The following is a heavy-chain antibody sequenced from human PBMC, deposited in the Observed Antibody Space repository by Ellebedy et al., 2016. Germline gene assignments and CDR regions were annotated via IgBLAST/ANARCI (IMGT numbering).Heavy chain of an antibody. D-gene: IGHD3-10*01. V-gene: IGHV4-31*03. J-gene: IGHJ4*02. Sequence: SETLSLTCTVSGGSISSGAFYWTWIRQQPGKGLEWIGNIYYSGSTYYTPSLKSRVSISLDTSKNEFSLRLSSVTAADTAVYYCARDEGGSGSLSYWGQGILVTVSS. CDR3: ARDEGGSGSLSY. CDR2: IYYSGST. CDR1: GGSISSGAFY.